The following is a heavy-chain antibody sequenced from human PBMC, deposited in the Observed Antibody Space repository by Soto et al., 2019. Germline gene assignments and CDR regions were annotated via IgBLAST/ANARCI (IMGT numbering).Heavy chain of an antibody. Sequence: LRLSCTGSGFAFSRFGITWVRQGPGKGLEWVAAISYDGSTKYYADSVKGRFIISRDNSKNTLDLRLNTLRAEDTALYFCAGIYYGGNSVNNYWGQGTPVTVSS. CDR3: AGIYYGGNSVNNY. CDR1: GFAFSRFG. D-gene: IGHD3-22*01. J-gene: IGHJ4*02. CDR2: ISYDGSTK. V-gene: IGHV3-30*19.